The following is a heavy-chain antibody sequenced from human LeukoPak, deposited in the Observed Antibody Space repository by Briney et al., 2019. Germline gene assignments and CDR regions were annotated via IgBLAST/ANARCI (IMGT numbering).Heavy chain of an antibody. CDR3: AKSESGYSSGWYDY. V-gene: IGHV3-30*18. J-gene: IGHJ4*02. D-gene: IGHD6-19*01. CDR1: GFTFSSYG. CDR2: ISYDGSKK. Sequence: PGRSLRLSCTASGFTFSSYGMHWVRPAPGKGLEWVAVISYDGSKKTYADSVKGRFTISRDNSKNTLYLQMNSLRAEDTAVYYCAKSESGYSSGWYDYWGQGTLVTVSS.